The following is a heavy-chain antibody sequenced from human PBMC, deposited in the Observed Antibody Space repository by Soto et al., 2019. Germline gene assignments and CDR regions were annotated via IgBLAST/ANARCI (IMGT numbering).Heavy chain of an antibody. D-gene: IGHD2-2*02. CDR1: GGTFSSYA. V-gene: IGHV1-69*01. J-gene: IGHJ6*02. Sequence: QVQLVQSGAEVKKPGSSVKVSCKASGGTFSSYAISWVRQAPGQGLEWMGGIIPIFGTANYAQKFQGRVTITADESTSTAYMELSSLRSEDTAVYYCARARKDSVVVPAAIPVYYYYYYGMDVWGQGTMVTVSS. CDR2: IIPIFGTA. CDR3: ARARKDSVVVPAAIPVYYYYYYGMDV.